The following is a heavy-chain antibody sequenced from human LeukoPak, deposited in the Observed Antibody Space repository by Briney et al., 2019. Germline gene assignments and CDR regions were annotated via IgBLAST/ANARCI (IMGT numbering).Heavy chain of an antibody. V-gene: IGHV3-23*01. Sequence: GGSLRLSCAASGFTFSSYAMSWVRQAPGKGLEWVSAISGSGGSTYYADSVKGRFTISRDNSKNSLYLQMNSLRAEDTAVYYCARVFRPSLTVFIIRGAFDIWGQGTMVTVSS. CDR1: GFTFSSYA. D-gene: IGHD3-3*01. CDR3: ARVFRPSLTVFIIRGAFDI. CDR2: ISGSGGST. J-gene: IGHJ3*02.